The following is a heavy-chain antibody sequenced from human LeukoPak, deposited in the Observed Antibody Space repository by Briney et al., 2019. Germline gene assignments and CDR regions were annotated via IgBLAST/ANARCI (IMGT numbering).Heavy chain of an antibody. D-gene: IGHD2-2*02. CDR1: GSSFPNYW. CDR3: ARGPYAYTSSATLGSYNWFDP. CDR2: IYPGDSHT. Sequence: GESLQISCKGSGSSFPNYWIGWVRPLPGKGLEWMGIIYPGDSHTRYSPSFQDQVTISVDKSISTAYLQWSSLKASDTAMYYCARGPYAYTSSATLGSYNWFDPWGQGSLVTVSS. V-gene: IGHV5-51*01. J-gene: IGHJ5*02.